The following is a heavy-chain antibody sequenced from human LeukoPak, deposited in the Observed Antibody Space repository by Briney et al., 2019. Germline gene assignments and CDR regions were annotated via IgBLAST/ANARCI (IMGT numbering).Heavy chain of an antibody. V-gene: IGHV3-23*01. CDR1: GFTVSSNF. D-gene: IGHD1-26*01. J-gene: IGHJ4*02. CDR3: AKGSVRGYFDY. CDR2: ISGSGGST. Sequence: GGSLRLSCAASGFTVSSNFMSWVRQAPGKGLEWVSAISGSGGSTYYADSVKGRFTISRDNSKNTLYLQMNSLRAEDTAVYYCAKGSVRGYFDYWGQGTLVTVSS.